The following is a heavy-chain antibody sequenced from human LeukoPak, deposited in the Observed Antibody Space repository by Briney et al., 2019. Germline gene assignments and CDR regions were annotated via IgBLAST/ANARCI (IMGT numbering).Heavy chain of an antibody. Sequence: GGSLRLSCAASGLTFSSYAMSWVRHAPGKGLEWVSIISGNGGSTHYADSVKGRFTISRDNSKNTVFLQMNSLRAEDTAVYYCAKGHGEYCDGHCSSRVLDYWGQGTLVTVSS. V-gene: IGHV3-23*01. CDR2: ISGNGGST. D-gene: IGHD2-21*01. CDR1: GLTFSSYA. J-gene: IGHJ4*02. CDR3: AKGHGEYCDGHCSSRVLDY.